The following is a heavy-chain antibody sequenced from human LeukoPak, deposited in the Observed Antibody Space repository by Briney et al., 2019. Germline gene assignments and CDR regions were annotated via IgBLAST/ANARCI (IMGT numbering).Heavy chain of an antibody. J-gene: IGHJ6*02. CDR3: SQSGDPYDYYYGMDV. Sequence: SETLSLTCTVSGSSISSSSYYWGWIRQPPGKGLEWIGSIYYSGSTYYNPSLKSRVTISVDTSKNQFSLKLSSVTAADTAVYYCSQSGDPYDYYYGMDVWGQGTTVTVSS. D-gene: IGHD7-27*01. CDR2: IYYSGST. V-gene: IGHV4-39*01. CDR1: GSSISSSSYY.